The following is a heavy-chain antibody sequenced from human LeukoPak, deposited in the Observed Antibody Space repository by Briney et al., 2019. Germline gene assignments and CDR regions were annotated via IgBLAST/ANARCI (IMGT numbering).Heavy chain of an antibody. D-gene: IGHD6-6*01. J-gene: IGHJ4*02. Sequence: ASVKVSCKASGYTFTSYGISWVRQAPGQGLEWMGWISAYNGNTNYAQKLQGRVTMTTDTSTSTAYMELRSLRSDDTAVYYCARRLYSSSSFSYFDYWGQGTLVTVSS. V-gene: IGHV1-18*01. CDR1: GYTFTSYG. CDR2: ISAYNGNT. CDR3: ARRLYSSSSFSYFDY.